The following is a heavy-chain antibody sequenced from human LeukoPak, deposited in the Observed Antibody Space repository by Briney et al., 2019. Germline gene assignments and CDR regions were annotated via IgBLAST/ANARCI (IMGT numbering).Heavy chain of an antibody. V-gene: IGHV4-59*01. Sequence: PSETLSLTCTVSGGSISSYYWSWIRQPPGKGLEWIGYIYYSGSTNYNPSLKSRVTISVDTSKNQFSLKLSSVTAADMAVYYCARALLRYSFDYWGQGTLVTVSS. CDR3: ARALLRYSFDY. CDR2: IYYSGST. J-gene: IGHJ4*02. CDR1: GGSISSYY. D-gene: IGHD2-15*01.